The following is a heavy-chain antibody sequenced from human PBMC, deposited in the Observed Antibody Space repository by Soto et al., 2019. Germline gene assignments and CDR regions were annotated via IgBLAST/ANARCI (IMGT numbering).Heavy chain of an antibody. CDR3: AKDLGGIYGTTGY. CDR1: GFTFSSYA. Sequence: GGSLRLSCAASGFTFSSYAMHWIRQAPGKGLEWVAVISYDGSNKYYADSVKGRFTISRDNSKNTLYLQMNSLRAEDTAVYYCAKDLGGIYGTTGYWGQGTLVTVS. CDR2: ISYDGSNK. V-gene: IGHV3-30-3*01. J-gene: IGHJ4*02. D-gene: IGHD1-1*01.